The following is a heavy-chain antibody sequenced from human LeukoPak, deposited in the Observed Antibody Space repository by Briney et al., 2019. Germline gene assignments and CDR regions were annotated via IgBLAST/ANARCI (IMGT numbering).Heavy chain of an antibody. J-gene: IGHJ4*02. Sequence: GASVKLSCTASGYTFTSYGISWVRHAPGPGLELMGCISAYNGNTNYAQTPQGRVTMTTATSTSTAYMELRSLRSDDTAVYYCARDWDIAAAGKFDYWGQGTLVTVSS. CDR3: ARDWDIAAAGKFDY. CDR1: GYTFTSYG. D-gene: IGHD6-13*01. CDR2: ISAYNGNT. V-gene: IGHV1-18*04.